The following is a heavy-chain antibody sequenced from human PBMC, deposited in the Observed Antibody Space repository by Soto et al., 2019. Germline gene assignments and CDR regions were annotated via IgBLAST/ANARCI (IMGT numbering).Heavy chain of an antibody. J-gene: IGHJ4*02. CDR1: GNTFTHFY. CDR3: AKVITEYSCSSSFDS. V-gene: IGHV1-46*01. D-gene: IGHD6-6*01. Sequence: QVHLVQSGAEVKKPGASVKVSCRASGNTFTHFYIHWVRQAPGQGLEWMGVINPSGSNTRFAQNFQGRVTMTRDTSANTVYMELSSLRSEDTAVYYCAKVITEYSCSSSFDSWGQGTLVSVSS. CDR2: INPSGSNT.